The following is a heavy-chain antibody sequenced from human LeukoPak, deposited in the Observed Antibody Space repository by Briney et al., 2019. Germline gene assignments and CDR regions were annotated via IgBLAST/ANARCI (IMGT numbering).Heavy chain of an antibody. CDR3: TRVGEDYYDSSGFHFDY. V-gene: IGHV3-49*03. D-gene: IGHD3-22*01. CDR2: IRSKAYGGTT. Sequence: GGSLRLSCAASGFTVSSNYMSWFRQAPGKGLEWVGFIRSKAYGGTTEYAASVKGRFTISRDDSKSIAYLQMNSLKTEDTAVYYCTRVGEDYYDSSGFHFDYWGQGTLVTVSS. CDR1: GFTVSSNY. J-gene: IGHJ4*02.